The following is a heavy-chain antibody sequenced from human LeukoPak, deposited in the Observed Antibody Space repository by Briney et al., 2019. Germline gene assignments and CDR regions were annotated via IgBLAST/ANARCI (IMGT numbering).Heavy chain of an antibody. CDR3: ARESMENAFDI. CDR2: IYTSGST. CDR1: GGSTSSYY. D-gene: IGHD2-8*01. Sequence: KPSETLSLTCTVSGGSTSSYYWSWIRQPAGKGLEWIGRIYTSGSTNYNPSLKSRLTMSVDTSKNQFSLRLSSVTAADTAVYYCARESMENAFDIWGQGTMVTVS. J-gene: IGHJ3*02. V-gene: IGHV4-4*07.